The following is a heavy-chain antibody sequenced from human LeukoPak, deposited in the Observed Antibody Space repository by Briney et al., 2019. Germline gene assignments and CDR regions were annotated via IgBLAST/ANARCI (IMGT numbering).Heavy chain of an antibody. J-gene: IGHJ1*01. D-gene: IGHD3-22*01. CDR1: GFTFSSYA. CDR3: VCYDNAAEYFHY. Sequence: GGSLRLSCAASGFTFSSYAMGWGRQAPGKGLEWVSSITTSGGSTSYADSVRGRFTISRDNSKNTLYLQMNSLRAEDTALYYCVCYDNAAEYFHYWGQGTLVTVSS. V-gene: IGHV3-23*01. CDR2: ITTSGGST.